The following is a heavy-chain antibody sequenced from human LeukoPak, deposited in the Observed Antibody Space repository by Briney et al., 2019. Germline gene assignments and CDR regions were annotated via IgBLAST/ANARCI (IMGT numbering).Heavy chain of an antibody. D-gene: IGHD3-10*01. CDR1: GGSISSSSYY. Sequence: PSETLSLTCTVSGGSISSSSYYWGWIRQPPGKGLGWIGSIYYSGSTYYNPSLKSRVTISVDTSKNQFSLKLSSVTAADTAVYYCASRYGSGSLNWFDPWGQGTLVTVSS. CDR3: ASRYGSGSLNWFDP. CDR2: IYYSGST. V-gene: IGHV4-39*07. J-gene: IGHJ5*02.